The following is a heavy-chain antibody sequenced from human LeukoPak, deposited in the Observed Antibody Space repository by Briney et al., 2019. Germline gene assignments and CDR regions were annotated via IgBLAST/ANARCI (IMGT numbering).Heavy chain of an antibody. J-gene: IGHJ6*03. CDR1: GGSFSGYY. CDR3: ARRGRYCSSTSCYVYYYYYYMDV. CDR2: INHSGST. D-gene: IGHD2-2*01. V-gene: IGHV4-34*01. Sequence: SETLSLTCAVYGGSFSGYYWSWIRQPRGKGLEWIGEINHSGSTNYNPSRKSRVTISVDTSKNQFSLKLSSVTAADTAVYYCARRGRYCSSTSCYVYYYYYYMDVWGKGTTVTISS.